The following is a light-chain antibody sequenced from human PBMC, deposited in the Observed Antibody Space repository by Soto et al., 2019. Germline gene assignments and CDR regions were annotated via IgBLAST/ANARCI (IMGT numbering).Light chain of an antibody. CDR3: QNYGGSVWT. V-gene: IGKV3-11*01. Sequence: EIVMTQSPATLSVSPGGRTILSCRASQTVNNYLAWYQQKPGQAPRLLIYDTSKRAPGVPARFIGSGSGTAFTLTISRLDPEDSAVYYCQNYGGSVWTFGPGTKVDIK. J-gene: IGKJ1*01. CDR1: QTVNNY. CDR2: DTS.